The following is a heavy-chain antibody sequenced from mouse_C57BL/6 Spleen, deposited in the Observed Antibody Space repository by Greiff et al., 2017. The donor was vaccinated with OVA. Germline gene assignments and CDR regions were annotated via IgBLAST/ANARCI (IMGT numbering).Heavy chain of an antibody. CDR3: ARGYDYDVYWYFDV. D-gene: IGHD2-4*01. CDR2: IHPNSGST. V-gene: IGHV1-64*01. Sequence: QVQLQQPGAELVKPGASVKLSCKASGYTFTSYWMHWVKQRPGQGLEWIGMIHPNSGSTNYNEKFKSKATLTVDKSSSTAYMQLSSLTSEDSAVYYCARGYDYDVYWYFDVWGTGTTVTVSS. J-gene: IGHJ1*03. CDR1: GYTFTSYW.